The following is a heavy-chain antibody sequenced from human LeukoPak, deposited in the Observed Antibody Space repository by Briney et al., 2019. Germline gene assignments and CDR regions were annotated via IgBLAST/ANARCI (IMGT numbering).Heavy chain of an antibody. CDR2: IKKDGSEK. CDR3: ASTYVVVTAVHDAFHI. J-gene: IGHJ3*02. CDR1: GFTFSSYG. V-gene: IGHV3-7*01. D-gene: IGHD2-21*02. Sequence: YPGGSLRLSCAASGFTFSSYGMHWVRQAPGKGLEWVANIKKDGSEKYYVDSVKGRFTISRDNAKNSLFLQMNSLRAEDTAVYYCASTYVVVTAVHDAFHIWGQGTMVTVSS.